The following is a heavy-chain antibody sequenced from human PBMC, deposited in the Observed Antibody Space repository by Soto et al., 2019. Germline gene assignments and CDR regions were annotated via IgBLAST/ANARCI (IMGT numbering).Heavy chain of an antibody. J-gene: IGHJ3*02. CDR3: AHRLVLSDMMEGAFDI. CDR2: IYWDDDK. D-gene: IGHD3-16*01. V-gene: IGHV2-5*02. CDR1: GFSLSASGVG. Sequence: QITLKESGPTLVKPTQALTLTCTFSGFSLSASGVGVAWIRQPPGKALECLGIIYWDDDKRYSPSLKSRLTTTKHTSKNQVVLTVTNIDPLDTATYYCAHRLVLSDMMEGAFDIWGQGTMVTVSS.